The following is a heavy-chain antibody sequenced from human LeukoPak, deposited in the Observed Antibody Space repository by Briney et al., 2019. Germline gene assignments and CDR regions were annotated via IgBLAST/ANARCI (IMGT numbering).Heavy chain of an antibody. V-gene: IGHV1-2*02. J-gene: IGHJ4*02. Sequence: ASVKVSCKASGYTFTDYYTHWVRQAPGQGLEWMGWINPKSGGRSYAQRFQGRVTMTRDTSISTAYMELSRLRSDDTAVYYCATGERLVPAAMWFDYWGQGTLVTVSS. CDR2: INPKSGGR. CDR1: GYTFTDYY. D-gene: IGHD2-2*01. CDR3: ATGERLVPAAMWFDY.